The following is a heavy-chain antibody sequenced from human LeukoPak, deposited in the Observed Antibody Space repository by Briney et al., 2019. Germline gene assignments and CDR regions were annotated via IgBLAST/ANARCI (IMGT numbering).Heavy chain of an antibody. CDR1: GFTFSSYA. J-gene: IGHJ4*02. V-gene: IGHV3-30-3*01. D-gene: IGHD3-10*01. CDR3: ARDRHYYGSGIDY. CDR2: ISYDGSNK. Sequence: QTGGSLRLSCAASGFTFSSYAMHWVRQAPGKGLEWVAVISYDGSNKYYADSVKGRFTISRDNSKNTLYLQMNSLRAEDTAVYYCARDRHYYGSGIDYWGQGTLVTVSS.